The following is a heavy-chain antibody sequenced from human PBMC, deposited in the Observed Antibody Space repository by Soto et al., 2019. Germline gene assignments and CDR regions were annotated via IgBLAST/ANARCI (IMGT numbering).Heavy chain of an antibody. CDR2: SHYSGSA. CDR3: ARDRSGFWSGYHYYYYGMDV. V-gene: IGHV4-59*01. Sequence: PSETLSLTCTVSGVSMSDYYGSWIRQSPGKGLEHIGYSHYSGSANYNPSLKSRVTISMDRSKNQFSLKLSSVTAADTAVYYCARDRSGFWSGYHYYYYGMDVWGQGTTVTVSS. CDR1: GVSMSDYY. J-gene: IGHJ6*02. D-gene: IGHD3-3*01.